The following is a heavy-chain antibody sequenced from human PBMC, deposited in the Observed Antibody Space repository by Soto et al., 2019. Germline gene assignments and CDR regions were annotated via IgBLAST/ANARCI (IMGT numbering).Heavy chain of an antibody. D-gene: IGHD3-10*01. CDR3: TRDRSGANFQY. CDR2: INPDKGDT. V-gene: IGHV1-2*02. CDR1: GGYSFSGNF. Sequence: PSVKVSCKPSGGYSFSGNFFHWVRQAPGKGLEWMGWINPDKGDTNYAQKFRDRVTITRETSISTVYMDLRRLTSDDTAVYFCTRDRSGANFQYWGLGTLVTVSS. J-gene: IGHJ4*02.